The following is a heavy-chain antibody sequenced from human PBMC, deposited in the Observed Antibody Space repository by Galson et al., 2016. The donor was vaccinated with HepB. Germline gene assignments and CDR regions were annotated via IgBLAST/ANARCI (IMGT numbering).Heavy chain of an antibody. J-gene: IGHJ3*02. CDR3: ARSYDGSGYYVDGFDT. V-gene: IGHV3-23*01. CDR2: ISGSSHNT. Sequence: SLRLSCAASGFTFSLYAMSWVRQAPGKGLEWVSAISGSSHNTYYADSVKGRFTILRDNSKNTMYLQMNSLRAGDTAVYYCARSYDGSGYYVDGFDTWGQGTMVTVSS. D-gene: IGHD3-22*01. CDR1: GFTFSLYA.